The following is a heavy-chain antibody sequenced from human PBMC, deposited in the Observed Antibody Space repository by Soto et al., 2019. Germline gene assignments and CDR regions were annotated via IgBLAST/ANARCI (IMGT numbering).Heavy chain of an antibody. CDR2: INHSGST. CDR3: ARGRFSGRYYPYYYFDY. D-gene: IGHD3-10*01. CDR1: SAPVSSSTYT. J-gene: IGHJ4*02. Sequence: SEILSLTCTVSSAPVSSSTYTWGWIRQPPGKGLEWIGEINHSGSTNYNPSLKSRVTISVDTSKNQFSLKLSSVTAADTAVYYCARGRFSGRYYPYYYFDYWGQGTLVTVSS. V-gene: IGHV4-39*07.